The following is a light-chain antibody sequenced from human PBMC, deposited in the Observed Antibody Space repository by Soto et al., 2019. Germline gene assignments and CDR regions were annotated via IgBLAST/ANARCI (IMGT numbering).Light chain of an antibody. Sequence: QSVLTQSASVSGSPGQSITISCTGTSSDVGSYNHVSWYQQHPGEVPKLIIFNVNDRPSGVSNRFSGSKSGNTASLTISGLQAEDEADYYCSSFTSSTTYAFGTGTKVT. CDR2: NVN. CDR3: SSFTSSTTYA. V-gene: IGLV2-14*01. CDR1: SSDVGSYNH. J-gene: IGLJ1*01.